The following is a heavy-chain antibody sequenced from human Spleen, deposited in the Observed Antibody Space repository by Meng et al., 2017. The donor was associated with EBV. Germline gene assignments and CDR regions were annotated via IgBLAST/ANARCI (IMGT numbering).Heavy chain of an antibody. D-gene: IGHD2-15*01. CDR1: GGSFSGFY. Sequence: HGQRQAVAAALLKASGTLTLTCSFSGGSFSGFYWRWIRQPPGKGLGWIGEINHSGCTNYNPSLRSRVTISRDTTTNQFSLRLNTVTAADTAVYYCARGVQVAWRFDPWGQGTLVTVSS. V-gene: IGHV4-34*01. CDR2: INHSGCT. CDR3: ARGVQVAWRFDP. J-gene: IGHJ5*02.